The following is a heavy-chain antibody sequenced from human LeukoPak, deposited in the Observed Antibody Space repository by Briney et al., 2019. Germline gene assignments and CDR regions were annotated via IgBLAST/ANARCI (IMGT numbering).Heavy chain of an antibody. CDR1: GYTFTGYY. J-gene: IGHJ4*02. CDR2: INPNSGGT. D-gene: IGHD3-9*01. CDR3: AREKELRYFDWLSPTDY. Sequence: ASVKVSCKASGYTFTGYYMHWVRQAPGQGLEWLGWINPNSGGTNYARKFQGRVTMTRDTSISTAYMELSRLRSDDTAVYYCAREKELRYFDWLSPTDYWGQGTLATVSS. V-gene: IGHV1-2*02.